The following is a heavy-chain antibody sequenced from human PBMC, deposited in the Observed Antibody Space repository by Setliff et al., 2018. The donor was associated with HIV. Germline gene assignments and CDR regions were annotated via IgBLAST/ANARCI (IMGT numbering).Heavy chain of an antibody. CDR2: INAGNGKT. J-gene: IGHJ6*03. D-gene: IGHD3-3*01. CDR3: AGGIWSATTADYYLDV. CDR1: GYTFTGYA. Sequence: ASVKVSCKASGYTFTGYAMHWVRQATGQRLEWMEWINAGNGKTKYSQKFQGRVTITRDTSASTADMEMSGLRSEDTADYYCAGGIWSATTADYYLDVWGQGTTVTVSS. V-gene: IGHV1-3*01.